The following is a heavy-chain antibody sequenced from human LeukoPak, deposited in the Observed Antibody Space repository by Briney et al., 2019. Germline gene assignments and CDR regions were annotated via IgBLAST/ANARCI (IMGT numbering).Heavy chain of an antibody. CDR2: IDHSGST. D-gene: IGHD2-2*02. CDR1: GGSISSYY. CDR3: AREGYCSSTSCYSEGYYFVY. Sequence: SETLSLTCTASGGSISSYYWSWIRQPPGKGLEWIAYIDHSGSTYYNPSLKSRVTISVDRSKNQFSLKLSSVTAADTAVYYCAREGYCSSTSCYSEGYYFVYWGQGTLVTVSS. V-gene: IGHV4-59*12. J-gene: IGHJ4*02.